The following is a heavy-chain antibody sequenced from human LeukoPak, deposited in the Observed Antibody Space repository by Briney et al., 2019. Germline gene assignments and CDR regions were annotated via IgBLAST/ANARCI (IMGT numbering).Heavy chain of an antibody. CDR3: ARELVSLGTGYFDL. Sequence: AGGSLRLSCEASGFTFGTYGMTWVRQAPGKGLEWVSGITGSSTWTYYADSVRGRFTISRDNSKNTLHLQVNNLTADDTAIYYCARELVSLGTGYFDLWGRGTLVTVSS. V-gene: IGHV3-23*01. J-gene: IGHJ2*01. CDR2: ITGSSTWT. CDR1: GFTFGTYG. D-gene: IGHD7-27*01.